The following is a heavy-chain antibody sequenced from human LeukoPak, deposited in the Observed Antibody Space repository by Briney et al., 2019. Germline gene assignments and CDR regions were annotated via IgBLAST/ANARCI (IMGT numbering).Heavy chain of an antibody. D-gene: IGHD2-15*01. J-gene: IGHJ4*02. CDR3: ARDLDIVVVVAAPNFDY. V-gene: IGHV1-18*04. CDR2: ISAYNGNT. CDR1: GYTFSNYY. Sequence: ASVKVSCKASGYTFSNYYIHWVRQAPGQGLEWMGWISAYNGNTNYAQKPQGRVTMTTDTSTSTAYMELRSLRSDDTAVYYCARDLDIVVVVAAPNFDYWGQGTLVTVSS.